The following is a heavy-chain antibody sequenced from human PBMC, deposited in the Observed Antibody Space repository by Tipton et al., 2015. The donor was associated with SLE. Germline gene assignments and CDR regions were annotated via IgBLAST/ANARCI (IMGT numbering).Heavy chain of an antibody. CDR1: GGSISSGGYY. CDR2: IYYSGST. Sequence: TLSLTCTVSGGSISSGGYYWSWIRQHPGKGLEWIGYIYYSGSTNYNPSLKSRVTISVDTSKNQFSLKLSSVTAADTAVYYCARERGDYGDYFDYWGQGTLVTVSS. D-gene: IGHD4-17*01. V-gene: IGHV4-31*03. J-gene: IGHJ4*02. CDR3: ARERGDYGDYFDY.